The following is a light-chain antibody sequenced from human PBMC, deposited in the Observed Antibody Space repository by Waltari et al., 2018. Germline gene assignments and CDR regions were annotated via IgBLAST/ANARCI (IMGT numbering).Light chain of an antibody. J-gene: IGLJ1*01. CDR1: TSNIGNEF. Sequence: QSVLTQPPSVSATPGQKVTISCSGSTSNIGNEFVSCYQQLPGTVPKLLVYDTYKGPSGIPDRVSGAKSGTSATLDITGLQTGDEAHYYCGAWDTSLTAYVFGTGTEVTVL. CDR3: GAWDTSLTAYV. V-gene: IGLV1-51*01. CDR2: DTY.